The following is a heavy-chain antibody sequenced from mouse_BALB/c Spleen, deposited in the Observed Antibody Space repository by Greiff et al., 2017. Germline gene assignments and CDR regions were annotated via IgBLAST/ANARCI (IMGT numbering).Heavy chain of an antibody. J-gene: IGHJ3*01. CDR1: GFNIKDYY. CDR3: ARSNYYGSSYDAY. V-gene: IGHV14-1*02. CDR2: VDPENGNT. Sequence: VQLQQSGAELVRPGALVKLSCKASGFNIKDYYMHWVKQRPEQGLEWIGWVDPENGNTIYDPKFQGKASITADTSSNTAYLQLSSLTSEDTAVYYCARSNYYGSSYDAYWGQGTLVTVSA. D-gene: IGHD1-1*01.